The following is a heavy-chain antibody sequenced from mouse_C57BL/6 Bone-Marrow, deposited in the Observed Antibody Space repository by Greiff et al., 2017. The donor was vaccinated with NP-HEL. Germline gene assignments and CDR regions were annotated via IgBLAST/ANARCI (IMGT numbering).Heavy chain of an antibody. Sequence: DVKLVESGGGLVKPGGSLKLSCAASGFTFSSYTMSWVRQTPEKRLEWVATISGGGGNTYYPDSVKGRFTIARDNAKNTLYLQMSSLRSEDTALYYCARRGDYDYDDYAMDYWGQGTSVTVSS. J-gene: IGHJ4*01. D-gene: IGHD2-4*01. V-gene: IGHV5-9*01. CDR3: ARRGDYDYDDYAMDY. CDR2: ISGGGGNT. CDR1: GFTFSSYT.